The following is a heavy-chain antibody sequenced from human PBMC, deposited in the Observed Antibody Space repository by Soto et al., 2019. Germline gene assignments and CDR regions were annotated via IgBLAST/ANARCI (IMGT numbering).Heavy chain of an antibody. V-gene: IGHV3-23*01. CDR2: ISGSGGST. J-gene: IGHJ6*03. CDR1: GFTFSSYA. Sequence: EVQLLESGGGLVQPGGSLRLSCAASGFTFSSYAMSWVRQAPGKGLEWVSAISGSGGSTYSAYSVTGRFTISSDSSKETLFLQMNRLRAEYTAVYYCAKFYCSGGSCYRGGDYYYYMGVWGKCTTVTVSS. D-gene: IGHD2-15*01. CDR3: AKFYCSGGSCYRGGDYYYYMGV.